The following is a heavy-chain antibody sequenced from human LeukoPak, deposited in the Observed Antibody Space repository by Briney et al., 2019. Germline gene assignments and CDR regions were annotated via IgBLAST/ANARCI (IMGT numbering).Heavy chain of an antibody. V-gene: IGHV1-18*04. CDR2: ISAYNGHT. CDR1: GYAFSSYG. Sequence: ASVKVSCKASGYAFSSYGINWVRQAPGQGLEWMGWISAYNGHTNYVQKMQGRVTMTTDTSTNTAYMELRSLRSDDTAVYYCARGPGIVVAGVFDYWGEGSLVTVSS. J-gene: IGHJ4*02. CDR3: ARGPGIVVAGVFDY. D-gene: IGHD6-19*01.